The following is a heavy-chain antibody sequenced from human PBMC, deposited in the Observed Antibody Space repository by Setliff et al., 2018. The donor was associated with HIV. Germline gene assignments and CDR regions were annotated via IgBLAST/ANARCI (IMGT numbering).Heavy chain of an antibody. V-gene: IGHV3-53*01. CDR3: AKDAGSYSYVHEYFQH. CDR2: IYSGDSGGST. Sequence: PGGSLRLSCAASGFSVSSPYMSWVRQAPGKGLEWVSVIYSGDSGGSTYYADSVKGRFTIARDNSKNTLYLQMNSLRAEDTAVYYCAKDAGSYSYVHEYFQHWGQGTLVTVSS. J-gene: IGHJ1*01. D-gene: IGHD5-18*01. CDR1: GFSVSSPY.